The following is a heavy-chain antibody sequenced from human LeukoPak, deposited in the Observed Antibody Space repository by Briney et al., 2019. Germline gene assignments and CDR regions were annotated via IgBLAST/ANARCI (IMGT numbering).Heavy chain of an antibody. CDR2: ISSNGGST. CDR3: VKDFVVVPAAGGAFDI. Sequence: PGGSLRLSCSASGFTFSSYAMHWVRQAPGKGLEYVSAISSNGGSTYYADSVKGRFTISRDNSKNTLYLQMSSLRAEDTAVYYCVKDFVVVPAAGGAFDIWGPGTMVTASS. J-gene: IGHJ3*02. D-gene: IGHD2-2*01. V-gene: IGHV3-64D*09. CDR1: GFTFSSYA.